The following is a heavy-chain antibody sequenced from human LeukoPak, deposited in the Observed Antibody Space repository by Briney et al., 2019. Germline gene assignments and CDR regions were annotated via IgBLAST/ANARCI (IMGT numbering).Heavy chain of an antibody. CDR3: AREGSGGRGFDY. V-gene: IGHV4-30-4*01. CDR1: GGSISSGDYY. D-gene: IGHD2-15*01. Sequence: SQTLSLTCTVSGGSISSGDYYWSWIRQPPGKGLEWIGYIYYSGSTYYNPSLKSRVTISVDTSKNQFSLKLSSVTAADTAVYYCAREGSGGRGFDYWGQGTLVTVSS. J-gene: IGHJ4*02. CDR2: IYYSGST.